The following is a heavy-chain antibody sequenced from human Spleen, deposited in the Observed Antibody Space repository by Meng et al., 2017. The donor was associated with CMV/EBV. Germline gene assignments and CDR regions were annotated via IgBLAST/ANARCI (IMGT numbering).Heavy chain of an antibody. Sequence: CAAARYTFGQGHVSRSRMSAEKGKKSYAYISSGSTTITYDNSVRSGYTMSRDNAKDSLYLQMSGLRAEDTAVYYCAREWGYSSFDSWGQGTLVTVSS. CDR1: RYTFGQGH. V-gene: IGHV3-11*04. CDR3: AREWGYSSFDS. CDR2: ISSGSTTI. J-gene: IGHJ4*02. D-gene: IGHD4-11*01.